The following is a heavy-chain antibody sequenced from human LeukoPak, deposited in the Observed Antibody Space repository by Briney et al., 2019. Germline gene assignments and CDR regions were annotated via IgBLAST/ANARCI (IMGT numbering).Heavy chain of an antibody. CDR1: GFTFSSYA. CDR3: ARAPRYYFDY. V-gene: IGHV3-21*01. J-gene: IGHJ4*02. Sequence: GGSLRLSCVASGFTFSSYAMNWVRQGPGRGLEWVSSISSSSSYIYYADSVKGRFTISRDNAKNSLYLQKNSLRAEDTAVYYCARAPRYYFDYWGQGTLVTVSS. CDR2: ISSSSSYI.